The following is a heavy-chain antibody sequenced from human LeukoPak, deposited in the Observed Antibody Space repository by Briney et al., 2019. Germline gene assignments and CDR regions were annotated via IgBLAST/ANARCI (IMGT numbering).Heavy chain of an antibody. CDR1: GGSISSGGYS. CDR2: IYHSGST. CDR3: ARRGAVLAGRAFDI. V-gene: IGHV4-30-2*01. J-gene: IGHJ3*02. Sequence: SQTLSLTCAVSGGSISSGGYSWSWIRQPPGKGLEWIGYIYHSGSTYYNPSLKSRVTISVDRSKNQFSLKLSSVTAADTAVYYCARRGAVLAGRAFDIWGQGTMVTVSS. D-gene: IGHD3-10*01.